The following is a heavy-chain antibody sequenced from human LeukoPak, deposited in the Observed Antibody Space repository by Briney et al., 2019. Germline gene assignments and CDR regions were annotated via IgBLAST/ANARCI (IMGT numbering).Heavy chain of an antibody. Sequence: SGGSLRLSCAASGFNYSSYAMHWVRQAPGKGLEWVSGISWNSGSIGYADSVKGRFTISRDNAKNSLYLQMNILRAEDTALYYCAKEVVPSGWYTAPGIDLWGRGTLVTVSS. CDR1: GFNYSSYA. CDR3: AKEVVPSGWYTAPGIDL. D-gene: IGHD6-19*01. J-gene: IGHJ2*01. CDR2: ISWNSGSI. V-gene: IGHV3-9*01.